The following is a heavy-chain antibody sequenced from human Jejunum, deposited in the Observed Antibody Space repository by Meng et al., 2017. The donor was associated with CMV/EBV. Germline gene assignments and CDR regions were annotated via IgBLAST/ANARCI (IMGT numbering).Heavy chain of an antibody. J-gene: IGHJ4*02. CDR2: INPQSGDT. CDR1: GYTFTGHY. V-gene: IGHV1-2*02. Sequence: SGYTFTGHYMHWVQQAPGQGLEWMGWINPQSGDTNYAQNFQGRVTLTRDTSISTAYMELSSLRSDDTAMYYCARDMTSTWYGGSDSWGQGTLVTVSS. D-gene: IGHD6-13*01. CDR3: ARDMTSTWYGGSDS.